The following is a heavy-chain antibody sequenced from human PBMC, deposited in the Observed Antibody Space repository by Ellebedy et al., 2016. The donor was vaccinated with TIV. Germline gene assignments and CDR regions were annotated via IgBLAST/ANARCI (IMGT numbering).Heavy chain of an antibody. CDR3: VRDLLWAFDS. D-gene: IGHD7-27*01. CDR1: GFMIKSHA. CDR2: ISGGSDLI. Sequence: GESLKISCAASGFMIKSHALNWVRQAPGRGLEWISYISGGSDLIYYTDSVKGRFTISRDNAKTSLSLQMNSLRDEDTAIYYCVRDLLWAFDSWGQGTLVSVSS. V-gene: IGHV3-48*02. J-gene: IGHJ4*02.